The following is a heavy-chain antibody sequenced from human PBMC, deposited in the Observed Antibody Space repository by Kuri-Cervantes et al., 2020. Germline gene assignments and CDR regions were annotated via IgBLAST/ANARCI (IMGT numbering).Heavy chain of an antibody. CDR1: GFTFSSYG. V-gene: IGHV3-30*18. J-gene: IGHJ4*02. Sequence: GESLKISCAASGFTFSSYGMHWVRQAPGKGLEWVAVISYDGSNKYYADSVKGRFTISRDNSKNTLYLQMNSLRAEDTAVYYCAKDGKKGRTTADFDYWGQGTLVTVSS. CDR2: ISYDGSNK. D-gene: IGHD1-7*01. CDR3: AKDGKKGRTTADFDY.